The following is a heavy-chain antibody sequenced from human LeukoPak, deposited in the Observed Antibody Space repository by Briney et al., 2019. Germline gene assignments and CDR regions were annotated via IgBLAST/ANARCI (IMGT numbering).Heavy chain of an antibody. V-gene: IGHV4-34*01. CDR1: GGSISSYY. D-gene: IGHD2-2*01. J-gene: IGHJ4*02. Sequence: SETLSLTCTVSGGSISSYYWTWIRQPPGKGLEWIGEINHSGNANYNPSLKSRVTISVGTSKNHFSLKLSSVTAADTAVYYCARALVVVPAAMWTYFDYWGQGTLVTVSS. CDR3: ARALVVVPAAMWTYFDY. CDR2: INHSGNA.